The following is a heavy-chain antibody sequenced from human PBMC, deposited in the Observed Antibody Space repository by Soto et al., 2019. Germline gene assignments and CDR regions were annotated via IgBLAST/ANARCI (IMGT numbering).Heavy chain of an antibody. Sequence: SETLSLTCTVSGGSISSSSYYWGWIRQPPGKGLEWIGSIYYSGSTYYNPSLKSRVTISVDTSKNQFSLKLSSVAAADTAVYYCARRYSSGWFYYYGMDVWGQGTTVTVS. J-gene: IGHJ6*02. CDR2: IYYSGST. V-gene: IGHV4-39*01. CDR3: ARRYSSGWFYYYGMDV. D-gene: IGHD6-19*01. CDR1: GGSISSSSYY.